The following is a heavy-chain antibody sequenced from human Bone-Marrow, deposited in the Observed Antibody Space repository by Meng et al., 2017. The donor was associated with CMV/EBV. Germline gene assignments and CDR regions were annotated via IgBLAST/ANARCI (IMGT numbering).Heavy chain of an antibody. J-gene: IGHJ6*02. CDR1: GFSFDDYT. CDR2: ISWDGDST. CDR3: AKVISAAINAAGMDV. D-gene: IGHD2-2*01. V-gene: IGHV3-43*01. Sequence: GGSLRLSCAASGFSFDDYTMHWVRQVPGKGLEWVSLISWDGDSTYYADSVKGRFTISRDNSKNSLYLQMNSLRPEDAALYYCAKVISAAINAAGMDVWGQGTTVTVSS.